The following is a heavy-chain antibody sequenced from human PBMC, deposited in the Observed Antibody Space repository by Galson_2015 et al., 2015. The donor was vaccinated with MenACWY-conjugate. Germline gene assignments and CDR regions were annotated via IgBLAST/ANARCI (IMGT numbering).Heavy chain of an antibody. D-gene: IGHD2-15*01. CDR1: GFTFSSYS. V-gene: IGHV3-21*01. CDR3: AREEFRGGKSPFDY. CDR2: ISSSSSYI. Sequence: SLRLSCAASGFTFSSYSMNWVRQAPGKGLEWVSSISSSSSYIYYADSVKGRFTISRDNAKNSLYLQMNSLRAEDTAVHYCAREEFRGGKSPFDYWGQGTLVTVSS. J-gene: IGHJ4*02.